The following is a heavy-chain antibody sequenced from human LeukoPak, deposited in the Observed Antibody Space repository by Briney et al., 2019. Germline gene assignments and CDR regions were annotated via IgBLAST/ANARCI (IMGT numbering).Heavy chain of an antibody. CDR1: GGSFSGYY. Sequence: SETLSLTCAVYGGSFSGYYWSWIRQPPGKGLEWIGEINHSGSTNYNPSLKSRVTISVDTSKNQFSLKLSSVTAADTAVYYCARGLCDFWSGYYIAWFDPWGQGTLVTVSS. CDR2: INHSGST. D-gene: IGHD3-3*01. CDR3: ARGLCDFWSGYYIAWFDP. J-gene: IGHJ5*02. V-gene: IGHV4-34*01.